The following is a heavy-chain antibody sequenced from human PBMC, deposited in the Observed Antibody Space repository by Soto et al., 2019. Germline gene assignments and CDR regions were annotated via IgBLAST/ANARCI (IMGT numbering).Heavy chain of an antibody. D-gene: IGHD3-9*01. Sequence: QVKLQESGPGLEKPSGTLSLTCAVSGGSISNNRWWTWVRQAPGKGLEWIGAIHDRGSTNYNLSLKSRANVSIDRSKNQFSLEMRAVTAADTAVYYCAGQWAAGYGAFDPWGQGTLVTVSS. CDR2: IHDRGST. CDR1: GGSISNNRW. CDR3: AGQWAAGYGAFDP. V-gene: IGHV4-4*02. J-gene: IGHJ5*02.